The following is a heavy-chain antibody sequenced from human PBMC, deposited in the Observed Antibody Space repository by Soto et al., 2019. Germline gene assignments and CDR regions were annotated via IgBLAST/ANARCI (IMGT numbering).Heavy chain of an antibody. D-gene: IGHD1-26*01. Sequence: GGSLRLSCADSGFTFRSYSRNWVRQAPGKGLEWVSSISGSSSYIYYADSVKGRFTISRDNAKNSLYLQMNSLRAEDTAVYYCARAVGATNIAFDIWGQGTMVTVSS. V-gene: IGHV3-21*01. CDR2: ISGSSSYI. CDR1: GFTFRSYS. J-gene: IGHJ3*02. CDR3: ARAVGATNIAFDI.